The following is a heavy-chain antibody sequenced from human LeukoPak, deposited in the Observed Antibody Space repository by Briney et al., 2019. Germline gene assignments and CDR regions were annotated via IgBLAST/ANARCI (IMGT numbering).Heavy chain of an antibody. CDR2: ISSSSSFI. Sequence: GGSLRLSCAASGFTFSTYSMNWVRQAPGKGLEWISSISSSSSFIHYADSVQGRFSISRDNAKNSVYLQMNSLRPEDTATYYCAKDPVAGYYDSSGPPHYWGQGTLVTVSA. CDR1: GFTFSTYS. V-gene: IGHV3-21*01. D-gene: IGHD3-22*01. J-gene: IGHJ4*02. CDR3: AKDPVAGYYDSSGPPHY.